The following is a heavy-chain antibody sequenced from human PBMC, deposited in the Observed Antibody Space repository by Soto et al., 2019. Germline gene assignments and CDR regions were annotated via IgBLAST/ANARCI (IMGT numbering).Heavy chain of an antibody. J-gene: IGHJ6*02. D-gene: IGHD2-2*02. CDR3: ARARYCASPSCYKHYYYGMDT. CDR1: GYTFTSHG. Sequence: ASVKVSCKASGYTFTSHGISWVRQAPGQGLEWLGWISTYNSRTHYAQKVQGRVTMTTDTSTSTAYLDLRSLTFDDTAVYYCARARYCASPSCYKHYYYGMDTWGQGTTVTVSS. V-gene: IGHV1-18*04. CDR2: ISTYNSRT.